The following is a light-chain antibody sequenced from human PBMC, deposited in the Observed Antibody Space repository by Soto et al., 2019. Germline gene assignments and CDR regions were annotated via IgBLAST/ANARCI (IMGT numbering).Light chain of an antibody. J-gene: IGKJ5*01. CDR1: QDIGSH. V-gene: IGKV1D-16*01. CDR2: FAS. Sequence: DIQMTQSPSTLSASVGDRVTITCRASQDIGSHLAWYQQKPEKAPKSLIYFASTLQSGVPSRFSGSGSGTEFRLTISTMQPDDFATYYCQQYDSFSVTFGQGTRLEIK. CDR3: QQYDSFSVT.